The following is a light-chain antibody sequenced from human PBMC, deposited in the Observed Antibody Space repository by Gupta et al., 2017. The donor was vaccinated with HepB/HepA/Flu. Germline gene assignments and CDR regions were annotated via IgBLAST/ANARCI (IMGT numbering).Light chain of an antibody. J-gene: IGKJ1*01. Sequence: DIVMTQSLDSLAVSLGERPTINCKSSQSILNSYNNKNYLTWYQQKPGHPPKVLIYWASTRESGVPDRFSGSGSGTDFTLTISSLQAEDVAVYYCQQYYSIPRTFGQGTKVEIK. CDR2: WAS. V-gene: IGKV4-1*01. CDR1: QSILNSYNNKNY. CDR3: QQYYSIPRT.